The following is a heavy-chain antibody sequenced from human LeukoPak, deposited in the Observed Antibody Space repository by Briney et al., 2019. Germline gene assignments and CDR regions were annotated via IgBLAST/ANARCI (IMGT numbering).Heavy chain of an antibody. J-gene: IGHJ4*02. CDR2: IKQDGSEK. Sequence: GGALRLSCAASGFTFSSYWMSWVRQAPGKGLEWVANIKQDGSEKYYVDSVKGRFTISRDNAKNSLYLQMNSRRAEDTAVYYCASTYYDFWSGYYPFDYWGQGTLVTVSS. CDR3: ASTYYDFWSGYYPFDY. V-gene: IGHV3-7*01. CDR1: GFTFSSYW. D-gene: IGHD3-3*01.